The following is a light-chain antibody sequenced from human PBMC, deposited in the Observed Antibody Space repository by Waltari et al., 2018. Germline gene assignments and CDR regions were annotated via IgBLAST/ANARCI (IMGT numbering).Light chain of an antibody. CDR1: NIGSYS. J-gene: IGLJ1*01. V-gene: IGLV3-21*04. CDR3: QVWHPDIDPGV. CDR2: YAS. Sequence: SYVLTQPPSVSVAPGETARITCGGDNIGSYSVHWYQQKPRQAPVLVIFYASARTAGIPARFSGSNSGNTATLTITSVEAGDEARYYCQVWHPDIDPGVFGTGTEVTVL.